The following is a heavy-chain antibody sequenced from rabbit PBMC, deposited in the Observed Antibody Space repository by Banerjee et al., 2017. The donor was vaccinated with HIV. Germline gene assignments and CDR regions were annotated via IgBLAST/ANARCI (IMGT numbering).Heavy chain of an antibody. D-gene: IGHD6-1*01. J-gene: IGHJ2*01. CDR3: ARDPYDSIGYITT. CDR1: GIDFSSSYC. CDR2: IYTGSSEST. Sequence: QSLEESGGGLVQPEGSLTLTCKASGIDFSSSYCMCWVRQAPGKGPEWIACIYTGSSESTDYASWAKGRFTISKTSSTTVTLQMTSLTAADTATYFCARDPYDSIGYITTWGQGTLVTVS. V-gene: IGHV1S40*01.